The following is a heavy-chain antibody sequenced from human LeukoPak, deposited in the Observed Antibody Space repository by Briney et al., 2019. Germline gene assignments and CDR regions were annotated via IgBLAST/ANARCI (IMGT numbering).Heavy chain of an antibody. J-gene: IGHJ6*03. CDR1: GFTFSSYG. CDR3: AKENYYGSGSYYNPGGYYYYYYMDV. CDR2: IRYDGSNK. V-gene: IGHV3-30*02. D-gene: IGHD3-10*01. Sequence: PGGSLRLSSAASGFTFSSYGMHWVRQAPGKGLEWVAFIRYDGSNKYYADSVKGRFTISRDNSKNTLYLQMNSLRAEDTAVYYCAKENYYGSGSYYNPGGYYYYYYMDVWGKGTTVTVSS.